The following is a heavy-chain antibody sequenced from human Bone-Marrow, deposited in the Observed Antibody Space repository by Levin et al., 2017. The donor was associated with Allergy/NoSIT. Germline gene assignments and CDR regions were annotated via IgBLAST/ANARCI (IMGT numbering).Heavy chain of an antibody. D-gene: IGHD6-13*01. CDR3: ARGIASGGKTYYYYYMDV. Sequence: GESLKISCKASGYIFTDYYMHWVRQAPGQGLEWMGWINPNTGGTSYSQNFQGRVTMTRDTSISTAYMDLSSLRSDDTAVHYCARGIASGGKTYYYYYMDVWGRGTTVAVSS. V-gene: IGHV1-2*02. CDR1: GYIFTDYY. CDR2: INPNTGGT. J-gene: IGHJ6*03.